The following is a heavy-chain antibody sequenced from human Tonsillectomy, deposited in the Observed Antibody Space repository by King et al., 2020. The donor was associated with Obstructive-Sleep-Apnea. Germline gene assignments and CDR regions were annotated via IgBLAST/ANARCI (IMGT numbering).Heavy chain of an antibody. J-gene: IGHJ4*02. CDR1: GYSFTNYW. V-gene: IGHV5-51*01. CDR2: IYPGDSDT. D-gene: IGHD7-27*01. CDR3: GRRNRGTGADYYFDY. Sequence: EVQLVESGAEVKKPGESLKISCKGSGYSFTNYWIAWVRQVPGKGLEWMGIIYPGDSDTTYSPSFRGQVTVSVDKSISTAYLPWSSLKASDTAMYYCGRRNRGTGADYYFDYWGQGTLVTVSS.